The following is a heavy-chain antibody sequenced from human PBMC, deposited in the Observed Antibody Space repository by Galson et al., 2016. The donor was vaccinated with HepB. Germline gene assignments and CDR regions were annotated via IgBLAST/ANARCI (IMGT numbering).Heavy chain of an antibody. CDR2: IDWDDNK. J-gene: IGHJ4*02. D-gene: IGHD1-1*01. CDR1: GGSISSHC. V-gene: IGHV2-70*13. Sequence: TLSLTCTVSGGSISSHCWSWIRQPPGKALEWLALIDWDDNKYNSTSLKTRLTISKGTSGNQVVHRMTDMDPVDTGTYFCARSTSVASFDYWGQGILVSVSS. CDR3: ARSTSVASFDY.